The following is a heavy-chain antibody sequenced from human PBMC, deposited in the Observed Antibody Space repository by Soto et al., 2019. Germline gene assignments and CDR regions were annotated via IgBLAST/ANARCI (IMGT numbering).Heavy chain of an antibody. Sequence: PGGSLRLSCAASGFTFSSYSMNWVRQAPGKGLEWVSYISSSSSTIYYADSVKGRFTISRDNAKNSLYLQMNSLRAEDTAVYYCARDLFGVVPAAVNYDFWGGYPHWYFDLWGRGTLVTVS. D-gene: IGHD3-3*01. CDR2: ISSSSSTI. V-gene: IGHV3-48*01. CDR1: GFTFSSYS. J-gene: IGHJ2*01. CDR3: ARDLFGVVPAAVNYDFWGGYPHWYFDL.